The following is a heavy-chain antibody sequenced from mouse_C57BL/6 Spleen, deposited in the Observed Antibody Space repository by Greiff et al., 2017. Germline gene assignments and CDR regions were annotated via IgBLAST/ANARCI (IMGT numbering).Heavy chain of an antibody. V-gene: IGHV1-52*01. CDR3: ASIYYDYAPLAY. CDR2: IDPSDSET. Sequence: QVQLKQPGAELVRPGSSVKLSCKASGYTFTSYWMHWVKQRPIQGLEWIGNIDPSDSETHYNQKFKDKATLTVDKSSSTAYMQLSSLTSEDSAVYDCASIYYDYAPLAYWGQGTLVTVSA. J-gene: IGHJ3*01. D-gene: IGHD2-4*01. CDR1: GYTFTSYW.